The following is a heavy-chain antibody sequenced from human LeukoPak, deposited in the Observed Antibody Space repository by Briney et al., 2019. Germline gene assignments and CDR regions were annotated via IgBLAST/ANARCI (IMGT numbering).Heavy chain of an antibody. CDR2: VNRDGSET. Sequence: GGSLRLSCAASGFALSSRWMAWVRQVPGRGPEWVANVNRDGSETYYLDSVRGRFTISKDNAKNSLYLQMNSLRAEDTALYHCARNNGMDVWGQGTTVIVSS. CDR1: GFALSSRW. CDR3: ARNNGMDV. J-gene: IGHJ6*02. V-gene: IGHV3-7*03.